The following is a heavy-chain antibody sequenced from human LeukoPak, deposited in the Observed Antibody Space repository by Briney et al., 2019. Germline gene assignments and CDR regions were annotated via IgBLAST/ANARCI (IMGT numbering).Heavy chain of an antibody. V-gene: IGHV1-8*01. CDR2: MNPNSGNT. J-gene: IGHJ6*02. D-gene: IGHD4-17*01. Sequence: ASVKVSCKASGYTFTSYDINWVRQATGQGLEWMGWMNPNSGNTGYAQKFQGRVTMTRNTSISTAYMELSSLRSEDTAVYYCARGGAGDHGDYWLSDYYYGMDVWGQGTTVTVSS. CDR1: GYTFTSYD. CDR3: ARGGAGDHGDYWLSDYYYGMDV.